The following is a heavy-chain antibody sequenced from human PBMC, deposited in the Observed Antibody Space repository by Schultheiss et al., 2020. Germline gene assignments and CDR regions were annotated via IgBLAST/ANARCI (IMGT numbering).Heavy chain of an antibody. V-gene: IGHV4-59*01. CDR2: IYYSGST. J-gene: IGHJ6*02. Sequence: SETLSLTCTVSGGSISSYYWSWIRQPPGKGLEWIGYIYYSGSTNYNPSLKSRVTISVDTSKNQFSLKLSSVTAADTAVYYCARFPFWEWLSDYYYGMDVWGQGTTVTVSS. CDR3: ARFPFWEWLSDYYYGMDV. D-gene: IGHD3-3*01. CDR1: GGSISSYY.